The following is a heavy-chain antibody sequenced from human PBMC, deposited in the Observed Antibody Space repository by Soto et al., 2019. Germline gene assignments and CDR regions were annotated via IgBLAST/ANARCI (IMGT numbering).Heavy chain of an antibody. J-gene: IGHJ4*02. CDR3: ATPPLYSSSWYYFDY. CDR1: GFTFSSYA. D-gene: IGHD6-13*01. Sequence: GGSLRLSCAASGFTFSSYAMSWVRQAPGKGLEWVSAISGSGGSTYYADSVKGRFTISRDNSKNTLYLQMSSLRAEDTAVYYCATPPLYSSSWYYFDYWGQGTLVTVSS. V-gene: IGHV3-23*01. CDR2: ISGSGGST.